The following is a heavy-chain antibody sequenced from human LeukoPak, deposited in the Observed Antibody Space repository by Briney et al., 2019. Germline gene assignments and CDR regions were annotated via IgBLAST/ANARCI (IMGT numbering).Heavy chain of an antibody. J-gene: IGHJ6*02. Sequence: GESLKISCKGSGYSFSNYWIGWVRQMPGKGLEWMGIVFPGDSDTRYSPSFQGQVTISADKSISTAYLQWSSLRASDTAMYYCARHRRGYSGYAHYYYYGMDVWGQGTTVTVSS. CDR2: VFPGDSDT. D-gene: IGHD5-12*01. CDR3: ARHRRGYSGYAHYYYYGMDV. V-gene: IGHV5-51*01. CDR1: GYSFSNYW.